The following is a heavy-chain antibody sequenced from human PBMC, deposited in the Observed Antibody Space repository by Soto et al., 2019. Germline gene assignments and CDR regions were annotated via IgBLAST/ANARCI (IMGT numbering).Heavy chain of an antibody. D-gene: IGHD3-22*01. V-gene: IGHV1-3*01. Sequence: ASVKVSCKASGYTFTSYAMHWVRRAPGQRLEWMGWINAGNGNTKYSQKFQGRVTITRDTSASTAYMELSSLRSEDTAVYYCARDPVIYDSSGYLGDAFDIWGQGTMVTVSS. CDR2: INAGNGNT. CDR3: ARDPVIYDSSGYLGDAFDI. CDR1: GYTFTSYA. J-gene: IGHJ3*02.